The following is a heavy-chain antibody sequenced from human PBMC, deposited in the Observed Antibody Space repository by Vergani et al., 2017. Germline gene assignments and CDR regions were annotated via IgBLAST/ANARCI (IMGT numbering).Heavy chain of an antibody. CDR2: ISSSGSTI. V-gene: IGHV3-48*04. J-gene: IGHJ6*04. CDR1: GFTFRNYA. Sequence: EVQLLESGGGLAQPGGSLRLSCAASGFTFRNYAMTWVRQAPGKGLEWVSYISSSGSTIYYADSVKGRFTISRDNAKNSLYLQMNSLRAEDTAVYYCARAGDIVVVPAALDVWGKGTTVTVSS. CDR3: ARAGDIVVVPAALDV. D-gene: IGHD2-2*01.